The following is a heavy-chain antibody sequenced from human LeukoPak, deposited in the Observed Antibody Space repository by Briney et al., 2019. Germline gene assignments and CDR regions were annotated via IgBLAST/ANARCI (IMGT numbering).Heavy chain of an antibody. Sequence: ASVKVSCKASGYTFTSYDINWVRQATGQGLEWMGWMNPNSGNTGYAQKFQGRVTMTRNTSISTVYMELSSLRSEDTAVYYCAREVTYYDFWSGYYKSRFDYWGQGTLVTVSS. V-gene: IGHV1-8*01. CDR1: GYTFTSYD. CDR3: AREVTYYDFWSGYYKSRFDY. D-gene: IGHD3-3*01. J-gene: IGHJ4*02. CDR2: MNPNSGNT.